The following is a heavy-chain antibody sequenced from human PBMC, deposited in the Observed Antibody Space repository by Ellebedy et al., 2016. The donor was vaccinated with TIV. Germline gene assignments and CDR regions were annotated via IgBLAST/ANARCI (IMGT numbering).Heavy chain of an antibody. J-gene: IGHJ4*02. CDR3: ATSNGHLDH. CDR2: IPGSSSPI. Sequence: GGSLRLSXAASGFTVSDHGMSWVRQAPGKGLEWVSYIPGSSSPIYYADSVKGRFTVSRDNAKNSLFLQMNSLRDEDTAVYYCATSNGHLDHWGQGTLITVSS. CDR1: GFTVSDHG. V-gene: IGHV3-48*02. D-gene: IGHD2-8*01.